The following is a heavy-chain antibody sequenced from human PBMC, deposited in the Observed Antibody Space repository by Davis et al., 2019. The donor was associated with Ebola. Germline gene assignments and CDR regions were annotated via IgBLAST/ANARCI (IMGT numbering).Heavy chain of an antibody. D-gene: IGHD3-10*01. V-gene: IGHV1-18*04. CDR3: ARDKMVRTDNWFDP. Sequence: AASVKVSCKASGYTFTGYYMHWVRQAPGQGLEWMGWISGYNGNRNYAQKFQGGVTMTTDTSTSTAYMELTSLTSDDTAVYYCARDKMVRTDNWFDPWGQGTLVTVSS. J-gene: IGHJ5*02. CDR2: ISGYNGNR. CDR1: GYTFTGYY.